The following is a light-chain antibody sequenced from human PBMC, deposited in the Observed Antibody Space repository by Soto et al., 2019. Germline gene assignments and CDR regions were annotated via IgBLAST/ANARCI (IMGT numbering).Light chain of an antibody. J-gene: IGKJ5*01. CDR3: QQYNSYST. Sequence: IVLTQSPATLSLSPGERVNLSCRASQSVDINLAWYQEKPGQAPRLLIYGASTRATGIPARFSGSGSGTEFTLTISSLQSEDFATYYCQQYNSYSTFGQGTRLEIK. CDR1: QSVDIN. V-gene: IGKV3-15*01. CDR2: GAS.